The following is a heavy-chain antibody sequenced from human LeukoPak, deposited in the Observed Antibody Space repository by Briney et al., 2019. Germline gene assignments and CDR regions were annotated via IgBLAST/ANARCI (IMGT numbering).Heavy chain of an antibody. Sequence: SVKVSCKASGGTFSSYAISWVRQAPGQGLEWMGRIIPILGIANYAQKFQGRVTITADKSTSTAYMELSSLRSEDTAVYYCARAFPYCGGDCYSYYSMDVWGQGTTVTVSS. CDR1: GGTFSSYA. V-gene: IGHV1-69*04. CDR2: IIPILGIA. D-gene: IGHD2-21*02. J-gene: IGHJ6*02. CDR3: ARAFPYCGGDCYSYYSMDV.